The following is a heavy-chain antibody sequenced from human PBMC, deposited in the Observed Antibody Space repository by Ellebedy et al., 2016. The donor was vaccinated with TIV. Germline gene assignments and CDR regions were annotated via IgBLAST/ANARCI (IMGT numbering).Heavy chain of an antibody. J-gene: IGHJ4*02. CDR2: ISAYNGNT. CDR1: GGTFSSYA. Sequence: ASVKVSCXASGGTFSSYAISWVRQAPGQGLEWMGWISAYNGNTNYAQKLQGRVTMTTDTSTSTAYMELRSLRSDDTAVYYCARGRMGSGYYSLWGQGTLVTVSS. CDR3: ARGRMGSGYYSL. V-gene: IGHV1-18*01. D-gene: IGHD3-22*01.